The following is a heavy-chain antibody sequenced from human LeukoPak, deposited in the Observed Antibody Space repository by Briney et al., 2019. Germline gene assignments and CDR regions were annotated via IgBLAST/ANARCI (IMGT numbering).Heavy chain of an antibody. D-gene: IGHD4-17*01. J-gene: IGHJ4*02. CDR3: ARALRMTTVTSLPPNFDY. Sequence: GASVKVSCKASGYTFTSYYMHWVRQAPGQGLEWMGIINPSGGSTSYAQKFQGRVTMTRDTSTSTVYKELSSLRSEDTAVYYCARALRMTTVTSLPPNFDYWGQGTLVTVSS. CDR2: INPSGGST. V-gene: IGHV1-46*01. CDR1: GYTFTSYY.